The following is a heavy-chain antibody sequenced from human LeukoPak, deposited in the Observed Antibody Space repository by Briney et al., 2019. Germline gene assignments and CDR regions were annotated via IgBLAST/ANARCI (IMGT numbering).Heavy chain of an antibody. CDR1: RFTFSSYS. J-gene: IGHJ3*02. V-gene: IGHV3-48*01. CDR2: ISSSSSTI. Sequence: GGSLRLSCAASRFTFSSYSMNWVRQAPGKGLEWVSYISSSSSTIYYADSVKGRFTISRDNAKNSLYLQMNSLRAEDTAVYYCARSQGVGDYSDAFDIWGQGTMVTVSS. CDR3: ARSQGVGDYSDAFDI. D-gene: IGHD4-17*01.